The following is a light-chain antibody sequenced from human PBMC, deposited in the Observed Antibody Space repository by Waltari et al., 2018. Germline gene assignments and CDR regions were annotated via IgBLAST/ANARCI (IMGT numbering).Light chain of an antibody. CDR1: SSNIGSNY. CDR2: RNN. J-gene: IGLJ3*02. V-gene: IGLV1-47*01. CDR3: AAFDDSLNGWV. Sequence: QSMLTQPSSPSGAPGQRVTISCSGSSSNIGSNYVYWYQRLPGTAPKLLIYRNNQRPSGGPDRFSGSKSGTSASLAISGLRSEDEADYYYAAFDDSLNGWVFGGGTKLTVL.